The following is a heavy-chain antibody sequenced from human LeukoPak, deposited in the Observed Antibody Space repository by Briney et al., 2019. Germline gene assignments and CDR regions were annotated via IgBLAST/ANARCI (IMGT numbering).Heavy chain of an antibody. J-gene: IGHJ4*02. CDR3: ARESRGAAAGFDY. V-gene: IGHV4-59*11. CDR2: IYYSGST. D-gene: IGHD6-13*01. CDR1: GGSISSHY. Sequence: SETLSLTCTVSGGSISSHYWSWIRQPPGEGLEWVGYIYYSGSTNYNPSLKSRVTISVDTSKNQFSLKLSSVTAADTAVYYCARESRGAAAGFDYWGQGTLVTVSS.